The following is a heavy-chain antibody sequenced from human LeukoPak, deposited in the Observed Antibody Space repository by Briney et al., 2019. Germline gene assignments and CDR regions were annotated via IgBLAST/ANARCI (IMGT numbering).Heavy chain of an antibody. D-gene: IGHD6-19*01. CDR3: ARARYSSGWIYYMDV. J-gene: IGHJ6*03. CDR1: GFTFGSYA. CDR2: ISDDGSTK. Sequence: GGSLRLSCAASGFTFGSYALHWVRQAPGKGLEWVAVISDDGSTKYYAESVKGRFTISRDNSKNTLYLQMNSLRAEDMAVYYCARARYSSGWIYYMDVWGKGTAVTVSS. V-gene: IGHV3-30*01.